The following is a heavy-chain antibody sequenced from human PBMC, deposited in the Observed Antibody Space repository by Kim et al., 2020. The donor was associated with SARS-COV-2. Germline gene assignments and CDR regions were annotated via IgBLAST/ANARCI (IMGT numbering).Heavy chain of an antibody. CDR1: GFTVSSNY. CDR3: VRWKVGDTAMINDAFDI. CDR2: IYSGGST. J-gene: IGHJ3*02. Sequence: GGSLRLSCAASGFTVSSNYMSWVRQAPGKGLEWVSVIYSGGSTYYADSVKGRFTISRHNSKNTLYLQMNSLRAEDTAVYYCVRWKVGDTAMINDAFDIWGQGTMVTVSS. V-gene: IGHV3-53*04. D-gene: IGHD5-18*01.